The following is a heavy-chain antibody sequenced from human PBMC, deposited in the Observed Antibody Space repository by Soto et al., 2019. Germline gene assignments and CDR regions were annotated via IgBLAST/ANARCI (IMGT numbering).Heavy chain of an antibody. CDR2: LLRSGSST. CDR1: GFTFRNYA. J-gene: IGHJ5*02. Sequence: GGSLRLSCAASGFTFRNYAMTWARQAPGKGLEWVSSLLRSGSSTYYADSVRGRFTISSDTSANSLYLQMDNLRAEDTAIYYCAKDAISGDGIWLMDSWGQGTVVTVSS. D-gene: IGHD4-17*01. V-gene: IGHV3-23*01. CDR3: AKDAISGDGIWLMDS.